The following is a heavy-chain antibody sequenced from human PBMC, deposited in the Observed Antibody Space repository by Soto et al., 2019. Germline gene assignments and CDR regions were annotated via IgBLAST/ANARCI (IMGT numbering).Heavy chain of an antibody. D-gene: IGHD6-19*01. CDR3: ARDRGVAPPVAGNTHYYYYMDV. CDR2: ISAYNGDT. CDR1: GYSFTNYG. J-gene: IGHJ6*03. Sequence: QDQLVQSGGEVKKPGASVKVSCKASGYSFTNYGITWVRQAPGQGFEWMGWISAYNGDTNYAQKLQGRVTMTTDPATSTAYLELRRPGSDDTAVYYCARDRGVAPPVAGNTHYYYYMDVWGKGTTVTVSS. V-gene: IGHV1-18*01.